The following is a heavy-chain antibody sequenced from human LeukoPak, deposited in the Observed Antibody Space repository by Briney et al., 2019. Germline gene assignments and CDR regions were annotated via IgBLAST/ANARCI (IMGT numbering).Heavy chain of an antibody. D-gene: IGHD5-18*01. CDR3: AKMGYNYGYDD. Sequence: SETLSLTCTVSGGSISSSSYYWGWIRQPPGKGLEWIGRIYHSGSTDYNPSLESRVTISVDTSKNQFSLKLSSVTAADTAVYYCAKMGYNYGYDDWGQGSLVIVSS. CDR2: IYHSGST. CDR1: GGSISSSSYY. V-gene: IGHV4-39*07. J-gene: IGHJ4*02.